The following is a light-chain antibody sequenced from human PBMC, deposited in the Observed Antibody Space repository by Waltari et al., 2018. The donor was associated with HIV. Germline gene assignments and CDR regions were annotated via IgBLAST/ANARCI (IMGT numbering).Light chain of an antibody. CDR3: QQANSFPLT. Sequence: DIPLTQSPSSVSASVGDRVAITCRASQGISTVLAWYQQKPGKAPQLLIYAASTLQSGVPSRFSGSGSGTEFTLTISSLQPEDFATYYCQQANSFPLTFGGGTKVEIK. J-gene: IGKJ4*01. CDR1: QGISTV. CDR2: AAS. V-gene: IGKV1-12*01.